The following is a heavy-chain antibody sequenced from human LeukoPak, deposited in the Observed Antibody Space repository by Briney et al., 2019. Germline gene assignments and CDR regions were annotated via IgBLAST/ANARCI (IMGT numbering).Heavy chain of an antibody. J-gene: IGHJ4*02. CDR1: GGSISSSSYY. V-gene: IGHV4-39*01. CDR2: IYYSGST. Sequence: SETLSLTCTVSGGSISSSSYYWGWIRQPPGKGLEWIGSIYYSGSTYYNPSLKSRVTISVDTSKNQFSLKLSSVTAADTAVYYCARTVGASDYWGQGTLVTVSS. D-gene: IGHD1-26*01. CDR3: ARTVGASDY.